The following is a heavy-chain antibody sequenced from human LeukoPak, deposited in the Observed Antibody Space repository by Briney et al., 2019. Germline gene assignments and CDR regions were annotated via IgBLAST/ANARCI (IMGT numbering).Heavy chain of an antibody. J-gene: IGHJ6*02. CDR2: IYHSRST. Sequence: SETLSLTCAVYGGSFSGYYWSWIRQPPGKGLEWIGYIYHSRSTYYNPSLKSRVTISVDRSKNQFSLKLSSVTAADTAVYYCARERHYTMDVWGQGTTVTVSS. CDR1: GGSFSGYY. D-gene: IGHD3-10*01. V-gene: IGHV4-34*01. CDR3: ARERHYTMDV.